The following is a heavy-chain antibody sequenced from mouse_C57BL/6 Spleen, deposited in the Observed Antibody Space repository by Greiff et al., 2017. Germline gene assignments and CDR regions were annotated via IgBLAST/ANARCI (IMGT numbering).Heavy chain of an antibody. CDR1: GFSLTSYG. Sequence: QVQLQQSGPGLVQPSQSLSITCTVSGFSLTSYGVHWVRQSPGKGLEWLGVIWSGGSTDYNAAFISRLSISKDNSKSQVFFKMNSLQADDTAIYYCARNGGLYYYYGNYDWYFDVWGTGTTVTVSS. CDR3: ARNGGLYYYYGNYDWYFDV. CDR2: IWSGGST. J-gene: IGHJ1*03. D-gene: IGHD2-1*01. V-gene: IGHV2-2*01.